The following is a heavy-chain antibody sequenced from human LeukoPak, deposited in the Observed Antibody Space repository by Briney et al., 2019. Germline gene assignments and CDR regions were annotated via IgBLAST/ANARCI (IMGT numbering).Heavy chain of an antibody. Sequence: ASVKGSCKATGYTFANYYIYWVRQAPGQGLEWMGIINPSGGSTKYAQKFQGRVSMTRDTSTSTVYMELSSLRSEDTAVYYCAREMPTTVYFDYLGQATLVTVSS. CDR2: INPSGGST. CDR1: GYTFANYY. V-gene: IGHV1-46*01. J-gene: IGHJ4*02. D-gene: IGHD5-24*01. CDR3: AREMPTTVYFDY.